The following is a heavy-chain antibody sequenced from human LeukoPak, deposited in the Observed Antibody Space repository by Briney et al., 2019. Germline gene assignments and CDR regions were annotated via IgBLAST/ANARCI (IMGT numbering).Heavy chain of an antibody. CDR3: ARDSSARWAEYYFDY. V-gene: IGHV3-9*01. Sequence: GGSLRLSCAASGFTFDDYAMHWVRQAPGKGLEWVSGISWNSGSIGYADSVKGRFTISRDNAKNSLYLQMNSLRAEDTAVYYCARDSSARWAEYYFDYWGQGTLVTVSS. CDR2: ISWNSGSI. CDR1: GFTFDDYA. D-gene: IGHD4-23*01. J-gene: IGHJ4*02.